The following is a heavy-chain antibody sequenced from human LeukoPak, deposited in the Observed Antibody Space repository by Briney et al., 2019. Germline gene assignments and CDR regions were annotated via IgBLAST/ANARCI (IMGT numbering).Heavy chain of an antibody. CDR2: ISGSGNSA. CDR3: AKAEIYSSTWLLDY. CDR1: GFTFSSYA. V-gene: IGHV3-23*01. D-gene: IGHD6-13*01. Sequence: PGGSLRFSCVASGFTFSSYAMCWVRQAPGKGLEWVSGISGSGNSAYYADSVKGRFTISRDNSKNTLYLQMSSLRADDTAVYHCAKAEIYSSTWLLDYSGQGALVTVSS. J-gene: IGHJ4*02.